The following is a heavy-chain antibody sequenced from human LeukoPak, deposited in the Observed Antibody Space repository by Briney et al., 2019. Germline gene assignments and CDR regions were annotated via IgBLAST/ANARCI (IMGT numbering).Heavy chain of an antibody. CDR2: ISSSGSTI. V-gene: IGHV3-48*03. Sequence: GGSLRLSCAASGFTFSSYVMNWVRQAPGKGLEWVSYISSSGSTIYYADSVKGRFTISRDNAKNSLYLQMNSLRAEDTAVYYCARETPYCGGDCYPPFYYGMDVWGKGTTVTVSS. J-gene: IGHJ6*04. D-gene: IGHD2-21*02. CDR1: GFTFSSYV. CDR3: ARETPYCGGDCYPPFYYGMDV.